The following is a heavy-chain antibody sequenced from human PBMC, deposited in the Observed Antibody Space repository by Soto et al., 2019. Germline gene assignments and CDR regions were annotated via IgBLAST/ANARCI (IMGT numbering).Heavy chain of an antibody. CDR2: IYYSGST. Sequence: QLQLQESGPGLVKPSETLSLTCTVSGGSISSSSYYWGWIRQPPGKGLEWIGSIYYSGSTYYNPSLKSRVTISVDTSKNQFSLKLSSVTAADTAVYYCARRSGIAVAEPGDHYYYYMDVWGKGTTVTVSS. J-gene: IGHJ6*03. V-gene: IGHV4-39*01. CDR1: GGSISSSSYY. D-gene: IGHD6-19*01. CDR3: ARRSGIAVAEPGDHYYYYMDV.